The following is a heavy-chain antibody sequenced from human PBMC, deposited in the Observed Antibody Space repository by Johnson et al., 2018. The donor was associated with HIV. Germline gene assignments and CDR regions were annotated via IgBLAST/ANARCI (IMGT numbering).Heavy chain of an antibody. Sequence: EVQLVESGGGWVQRGGSLRLSCAASGFSFSDYAMSWVRQAPGKGLEWVSGISGGGGRTFSADSVKGRFTISRDNSKNTLYLEMNSLRAEDTAVYYCAKRLGYDSRGDQLDIWGQGTMVTVSS. CDR3: AKRLGYDSRGDQLDI. CDR2: ISGGGGRT. J-gene: IGHJ3*02. V-gene: IGHV3-23*04. D-gene: IGHD3-22*01. CDR1: GFSFSDYA.